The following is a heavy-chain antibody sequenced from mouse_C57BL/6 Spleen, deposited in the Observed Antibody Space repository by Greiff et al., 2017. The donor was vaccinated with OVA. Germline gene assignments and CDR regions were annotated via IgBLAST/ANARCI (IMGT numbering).Heavy chain of an antibody. D-gene: IGHD2-5*01. CDR2: IDPSDSYT. CDR1: GYTFTSYW. CDR3: ARRDYSNPFAY. J-gene: IGHJ3*01. V-gene: IGHV1-69*01. Sequence: QVQLQQPGAELVMPGASVKLSCKASGYTFTSYWMHWVKQRPGQGLEWIGEIDPSDSYTKYNQKFKGKSTLTVDKSSSTAYMQLSSLTSEDSAVYYCARRDYSNPFAYWGQGTLVTVSA.